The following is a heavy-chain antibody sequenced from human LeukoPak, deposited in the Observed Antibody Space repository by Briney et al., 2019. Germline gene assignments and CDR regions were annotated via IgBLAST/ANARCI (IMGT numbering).Heavy chain of an antibody. CDR2: IKQDGSEK. D-gene: IGHD3-10*01. CDR3: ARDHAPYYYGSGRKNWFDP. J-gene: IGHJ5*02. CDR1: GFTFSSYW. Sequence: GGSLRLSCAASGFTFSSYWMSWVRQAPGKGLEWVANIKQDGSEKYYVDSVKGRFTISRDNAKNSLYLQMNSLRAEDTAVYYCARDHAPYYYGSGRKNWFDPWGQGTLVTVSS. V-gene: IGHV3-7*01.